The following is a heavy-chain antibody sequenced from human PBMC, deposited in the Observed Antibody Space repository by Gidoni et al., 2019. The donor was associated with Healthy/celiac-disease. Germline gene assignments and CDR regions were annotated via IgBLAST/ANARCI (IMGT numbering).Heavy chain of an antibody. Sequence: QVQLQQWGAGLLKPSETLSLTCAVYGGSFSGYYWRWFRQHPGKGLEWIGEINHSGSTNYNPSLKSRVTRSVDTSKNQFSLKLSSVTAADTAVYYCASCSLCSHIDYWGQGTLVTVSS. J-gene: IGHJ4*02. V-gene: IGHV4-34*01. D-gene: IGHD2-15*01. CDR2: INHSGST. CDR3: ASCSLCSHIDY. CDR1: GGSFSGYY.